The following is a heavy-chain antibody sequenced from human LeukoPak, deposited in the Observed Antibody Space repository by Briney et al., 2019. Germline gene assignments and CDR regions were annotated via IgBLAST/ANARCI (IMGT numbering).Heavy chain of an antibody. CDR1: GYTFTSYY. CDR3: GRDPKLGIRGYTYGYIDY. CDR2: INTNTGNP. J-gene: IGHJ4*02. V-gene: IGHV7-4-1*02. Sequence: ASVKVSCEASGYTFTSYYMHWVRQAPGQGLEWMGWINTNTGNPTYAQGFTGRYAFSLDTSVSTAYLQISGLQADDTAVYYCGRDPKLGIRGYTYGYIDYWGQGTLVTVSS. D-gene: IGHD5-18*01.